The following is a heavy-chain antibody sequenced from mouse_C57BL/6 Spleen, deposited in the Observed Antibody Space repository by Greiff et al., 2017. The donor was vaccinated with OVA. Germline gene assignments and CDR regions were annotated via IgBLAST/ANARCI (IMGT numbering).Heavy chain of an antibody. CDR1: GYSFTGYF. D-gene: IGHD1-1*01. J-gene: IGHJ3*01. Sequence: VQLQQSGPELVKPGDSVKISCKASGYSFTGYFMNWVMQSHGKSLEWIGRINPYNGDTFYNQKFKGKATLTVDKSSSTAHMELRCLTSVSSAVYYCANSYGSSTAWFAYWGQGTLVTVSA. V-gene: IGHV1-20*01. CDR2: INPYNGDT. CDR3: ANSYGSSTAWFAY.